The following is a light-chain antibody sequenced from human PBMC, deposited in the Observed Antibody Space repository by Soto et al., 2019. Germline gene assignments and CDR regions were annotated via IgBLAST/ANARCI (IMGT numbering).Light chain of an antibody. Sequence: QAVLTQPPSVSGARGQWVTSSWTGSSSNIGAGHDVHWYQKLPGTAPKLLIYGNSNRPSGVPDRFSGSKSGTSASLAITGLQAEDEADYYCQSYDSSLSGSEVFGTGTKVTVL. J-gene: IGLJ1*01. CDR2: GNS. V-gene: IGLV1-40*01. CDR3: QSYDSSLSGSEV. CDR1: SSNIGAGHD.